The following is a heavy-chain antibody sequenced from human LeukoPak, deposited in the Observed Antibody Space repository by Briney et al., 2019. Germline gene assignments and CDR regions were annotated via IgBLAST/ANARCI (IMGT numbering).Heavy chain of an antibody. J-gene: IGHJ4*02. Sequence: SETLSLTCAVYGGSFSGYYWSWIRQPPGKGLEWIGEINHSGSTNYNPSLKSRVTISVDTSRNQFSLKLSSVTAADTAVYYCARKRGYYFDYWGQGTLVTVSS. D-gene: IGHD3-16*01. CDR2: INHSGST. CDR3: ARKRGYYFDY. CDR1: GGSFSGYY. V-gene: IGHV4-34*01.